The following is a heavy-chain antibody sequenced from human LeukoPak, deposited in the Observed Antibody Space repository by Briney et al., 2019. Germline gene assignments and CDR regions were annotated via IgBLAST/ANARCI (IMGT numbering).Heavy chain of an antibody. D-gene: IGHD3-10*01. V-gene: IGHV4-38-2*02. CDR2: IYHSGST. CDR3: ARLVRGKLNWFDP. J-gene: IGHJ5*02. Sequence: SSETLSLTCTVSGYSISSGYYWGWIRQPPGKGLEWIGSIYHSGSTYYNPSLKSRVTISVDTSKNQFSLKLSSVTAADTAVYYCARLVRGKLNWFDPWGQGTLVTVSS. CDR1: GYSISSGYY.